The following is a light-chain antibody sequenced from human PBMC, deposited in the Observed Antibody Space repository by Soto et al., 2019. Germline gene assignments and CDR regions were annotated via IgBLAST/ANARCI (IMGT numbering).Light chain of an antibody. Sequence: EIVMTQSPGTLSLSLEERATLSCRASQSVSTNLAWYQQIPGQAPRLLIYGASTRATGIPARFSGSGSGTEFTLAISSLQSEDFAVYYCQKYNDWPQTFGLGTKVDIK. CDR2: GAS. J-gene: IGKJ1*01. CDR3: QKYNDWPQT. CDR1: QSVSTN. V-gene: IGKV3-15*01.